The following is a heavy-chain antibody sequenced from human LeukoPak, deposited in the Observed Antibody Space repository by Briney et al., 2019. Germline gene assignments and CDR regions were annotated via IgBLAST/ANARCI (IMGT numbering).Heavy chain of an antibody. D-gene: IGHD5-18*01. CDR2: INHSGST. J-gene: IGHJ4*02. Sequence: SEPLSLTCAVYGGSFSGYYWSWIRQPPGKGLEWIGEINHSGSTNYNPSLKSRVTISVDTSKNQFSLKLSSVTAADTAVYYCAREVGGYSYGYVPDYWGQGTLVTVSS. CDR1: GGSFSGYY. V-gene: IGHV4-34*01. CDR3: AREVGGYSYGYVPDY.